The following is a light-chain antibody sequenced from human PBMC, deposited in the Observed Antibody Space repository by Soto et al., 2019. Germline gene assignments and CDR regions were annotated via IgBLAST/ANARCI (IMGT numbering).Light chain of an antibody. CDR1: SSDVGRYSY. CDR2: DVS. V-gene: IGLV2-11*01. CDR3: CSYAGSYPFV. Sequence: SALTQPRSVSGSPGQSVSISCTGTSSDVGRYSYVSWYQQHPGKAPKLMIYDVSERPSGVPDRFSGSKSGNTASLTISGLQAEDEADYYCCSYAGSYPFVFGTGTKVTVL. J-gene: IGLJ1*01.